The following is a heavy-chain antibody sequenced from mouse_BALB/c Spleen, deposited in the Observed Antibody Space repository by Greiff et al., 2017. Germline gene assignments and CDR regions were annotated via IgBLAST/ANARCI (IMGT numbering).Heavy chain of an antibody. CDR1: GYTFTSYV. J-gene: IGHJ3*01. CDR2: INPYNDGT. CDR3: ARWGSTMISWFAY. V-gene: IGHV1-14*01. D-gene: IGHD2-4*01. Sequence: EVKLQQSGPELVKPGASVKMSCKASGYTFTSYVMHWVKQKPGQGLEWIGYINPYNDGTKYNEKFKGKATLTSDKSSSTAYMELSSLTSEDSAVYYCARWGSTMISWFAYWGQGTLVTVSA.